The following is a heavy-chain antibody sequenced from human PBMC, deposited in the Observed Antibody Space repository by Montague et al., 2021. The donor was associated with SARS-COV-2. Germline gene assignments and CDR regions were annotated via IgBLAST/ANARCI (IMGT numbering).Heavy chain of an antibody. CDR3: ARVFPGYYYYMDV. Sequence: SLRLSCAASGFPFSSYWMHWVRQAPGKGLVWVSRINSDGSSTSYAVSVKGRFTISRDNAKNTLYLQMNSLRAEDTAVYYCARVFPGYYYYMDVWGKGTTVTVSS. V-gene: IGHV3-74*01. CDR1: GFPFSSYW. D-gene: IGHD2-21*01. J-gene: IGHJ6*03. CDR2: INSDGSST.